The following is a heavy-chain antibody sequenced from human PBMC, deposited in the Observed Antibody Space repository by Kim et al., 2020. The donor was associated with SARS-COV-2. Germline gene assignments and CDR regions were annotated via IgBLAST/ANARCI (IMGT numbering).Heavy chain of an antibody. J-gene: IGHJ4*02. Sequence: GSVKGRFTISRENAENSLYLQMNSVSVGDTALYYCARGGYGNTWPNLDKWGQGTLVTVSS. V-gene: IGHV3-13*01. CDR3: ARGGYGNTWPNLDK. D-gene: IGHD5-18*01.